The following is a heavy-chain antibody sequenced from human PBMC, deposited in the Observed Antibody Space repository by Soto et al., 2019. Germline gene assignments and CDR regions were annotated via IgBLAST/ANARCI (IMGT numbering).Heavy chain of an antibody. CDR3: ASAGRSGASSSWYDY. D-gene: IGHD6-13*01. Sequence: ASVKVSCKASGYTFTSYDINWVRQATGQGLEWMGWMNPNSGNTGYAQKFQGRVTMTRDTSISTAYMELSRLRSDDTAVYYCASAGRSGASSSWYDYWGQGTLVTVSS. CDR1: GYTFTSYD. V-gene: IGHV1-8*01. J-gene: IGHJ4*02. CDR2: MNPNSGNT.